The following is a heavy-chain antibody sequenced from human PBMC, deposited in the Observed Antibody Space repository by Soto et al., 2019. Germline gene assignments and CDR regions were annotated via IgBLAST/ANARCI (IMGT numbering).Heavy chain of an antibody. V-gene: IGHV3-7*01. CDR1: GFTFSSYW. D-gene: IGHD1-1*01. CDR2: IKQDGSEK. Sequence: PGGSLRLSCAASGFTFSSYWMSWARQAPGKGLEWVANIKQDGSEKYYVDSVKGRFTISRDNAKNSLYLQMNSLRAEDTAVYYCARDQKIHWNDVFGYWGQGTLVTVSS. J-gene: IGHJ4*02. CDR3: ARDQKIHWNDVFGY.